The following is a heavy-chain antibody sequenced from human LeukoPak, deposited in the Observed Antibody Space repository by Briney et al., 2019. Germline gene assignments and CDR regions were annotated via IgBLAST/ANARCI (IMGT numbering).Heavy chain of an antibody. Sequence: GGSLRLSCAASGFTFSTYGVHWVRQAPGKGLEWVAVISYDGSNKYYADSVKGRFTISRDNSKNTLYLQMNSLRDEHTAVYHCAKALLTGTYYYYAMDVWGQGTTVTVSS. V-gene: IGHV3-30*18. D-gene: IGHD1-20*01. J-gene: IGHJ6*02. CDR3: AKALLTGTYYYYAMDV. CDR2: ISYDGSNK. CDR1: GFTFSTYG.